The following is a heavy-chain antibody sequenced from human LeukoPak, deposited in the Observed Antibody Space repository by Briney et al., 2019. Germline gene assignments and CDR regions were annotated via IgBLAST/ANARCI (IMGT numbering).Heavy chain of an antibody. CDR1: GGSLSGYY. J-gene: IGHJ4*02. D-gene: IGHD5-18*01. CDR3: AREGWRGYSPLPGY. CDR2: INHSGST. Sequence: PSETLSLTCAVYGGSLSGYYWSWIRQPPGKGLEWIGEINHSGSTNYNPSLKSRVTISVDTSKNQFSLKLSSVTAADTAVYYCAREGWRGYSPLPGYWGQGTLVTVSS. V-gene: IGHV4-34*01.